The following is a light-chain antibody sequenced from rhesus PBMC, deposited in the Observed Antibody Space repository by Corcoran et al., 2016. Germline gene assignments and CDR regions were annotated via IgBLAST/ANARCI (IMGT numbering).Light chain of an antibody. CDR1: QGITND. Sequence: DIQMTQSPSSLSASVGDRVTSTCRASQGITNDSAWYQQKPGDTPKLLICEASSLQSGIPSGFSGSGPWTDFTLPLGSLQSEDFATYYCRHYYSTPWTFGQGTKVEIK. CDR2: EAS. V-gene: IGKV1-25*02. J-gene: IGKJ1*01. CDR3: RHYYSTPWT.